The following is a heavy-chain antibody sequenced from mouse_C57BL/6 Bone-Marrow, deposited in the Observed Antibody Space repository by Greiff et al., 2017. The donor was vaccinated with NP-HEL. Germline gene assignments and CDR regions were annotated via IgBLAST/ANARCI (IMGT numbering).Heavy chain of an antibody. CDR3: ARSTGYCGSSERYYFDY. V-gene: IGHV1-82*01. Sequence: QVQLKESGPELVKPGASLKISCKASGYAFSSSWMNWVKQRPGKGLEWIGRIYPGDGDTNYNGKFKGQVTLTADNSSSTAYMQLSSLTSEDSAVYFSARSTGYCGSSERYYFDYWGQGTTLTVSS. CDR1: GYAFSSSW. D-gene: IGHD1-1*01. J-gene: IGHJ2*01. CDR2: IYPGDGDT.